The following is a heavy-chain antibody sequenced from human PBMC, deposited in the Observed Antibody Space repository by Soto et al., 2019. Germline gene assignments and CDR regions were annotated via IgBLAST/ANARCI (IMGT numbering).Heavy chain of an antibody. CDR2: IDIGGNT. CDR3: ARGRGSTGYLGREHYFDY. J-gene: IGHJ4*02. Sequence: EVQVVESGGGLVQPGGSLRLSCAASGFGVTNNYMNWVRQAPGKGLEWVSIIDIGGNTYYADSVKDRFTISRDNSRNTLYLHMDSLRAEDTAVYYCARGRGSTGYLGREHYFDYWGQGTLVTVSP. CDR1: GFGVTNNY. D-gene: IGHD2-2*01. V-gene: IGHV3-66*01.